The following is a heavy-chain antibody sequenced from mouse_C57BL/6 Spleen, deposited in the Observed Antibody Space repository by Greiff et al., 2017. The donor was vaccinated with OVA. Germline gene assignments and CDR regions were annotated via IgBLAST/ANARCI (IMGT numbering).Heavy chain of an antibody. CDR1: GYTFTSYW. Sequence: VQLQQSGAELVKPGASVKLSCKASGYTFTSYWMQWVKQRPGQGLEWIGEIDPSDSYTNYNQKFKGKATLTVDTSSSTAYMQLSSLTSEDAAVYDFARFITAVVATTDYWGQGTTLTVAS. CDR2: IDPSDSYT. CDR3: ARFITAVVATTDY. D-gene: IGHD1-1*01. J-gene: IGHJ2*01. V-gene: IGHV1-50*01.